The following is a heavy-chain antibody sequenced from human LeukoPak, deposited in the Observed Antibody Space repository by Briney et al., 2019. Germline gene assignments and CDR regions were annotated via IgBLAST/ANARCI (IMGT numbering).Heavy chain of an antibody. CDR2: INSYGSSR. V-gene: IGHV3-74*01. CDR1: GFTFSNYW. J-gene: IGHJ4*02. D-gene: IGHD6-13*01. CDR3: ASASSHRIAAGGDY. Sequence: GGSLRLFCAASGFTFSNYWVHWVRQGPGEGLVLVSRINSYGSSRNYADVVTGRCTISRDNAKNTLYLQMNSLRAEDTAVYYCASASSHRIAAGGDYWGQRTLVTVSS.